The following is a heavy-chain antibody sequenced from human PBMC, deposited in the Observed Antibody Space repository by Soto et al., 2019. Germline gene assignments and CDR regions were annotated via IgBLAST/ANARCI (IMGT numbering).Heavy chain of an antibody. D-gene: IGHD6-6*01. Sequence: EVQVVESGGGLVQPGGSLRLSCAASGFTFSRYDMHWVRQATGRGLEWVSGIGTSGDTYYAGSVKGRITISRENAKNSVYLQINSLRAGDTAVYYCARGALGFDPWGQGTLVAVSS. CDR2: IGTSGDT. CDR1: GFTFSRYD. J-gene: IGHJ5*02. V-gene: IGHV3-13*04. CDR3: ARGALGFDP.